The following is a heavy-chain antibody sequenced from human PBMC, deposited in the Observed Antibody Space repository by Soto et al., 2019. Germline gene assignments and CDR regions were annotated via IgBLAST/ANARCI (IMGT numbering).Heavy chain of an antibody. CDR3: AKYWWLGYGYGPIDY. J-gene: IGHJ4*02. V-gene: IGHV3-30*18. CDR1: VFTFSSYG. D-gene: IGHD5-18*01. CDR2: ISYDGSNK. Sequence: PGGSLRLSCAASVFTFSSYGMHWVRQAPGKGLEWVAVISYDGSNKYYADSVKGRFTISRDNSKNTLYLQMNSLRAEDTAVYYCAKYWWLGYGYGPIDYWGQGTLVTVSS.